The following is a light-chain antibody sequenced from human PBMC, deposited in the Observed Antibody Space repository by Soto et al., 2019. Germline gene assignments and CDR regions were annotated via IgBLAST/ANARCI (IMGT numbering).Light chain of an antibody. Sequence: NFMLTQPHSVSASPGKTVTIPCTRSSGSIDTNYVQWYQQRPGSSPTTVIYEDNQRPSGVPDRFSGSIDSSSNSASLTISGLKTEDEADYYCQSYDTSNQVFGGGTKVTVL. J-gene: IGLJ2*01. CDR2: EDN. V-gene: IGLV6-57*01. CDR1: SGSIDTNY. CDR3: QSYDTSNQV.